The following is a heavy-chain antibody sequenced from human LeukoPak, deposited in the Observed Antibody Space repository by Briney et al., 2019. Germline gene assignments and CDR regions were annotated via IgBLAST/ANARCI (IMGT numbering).Heavy chain of an antibody. J-gene: IGHJ4*02. V-gene: IGHV3-33*01. D-gene: IGHD2/OR15-2a*01. CDR1: GFTFRNAG. CDR3: ATHKYGLDY. Sequence: PGGSLRLSCAVSGFTFRNAGMNWVRQAPGKGLEWVAIIWYDGSNEYYGDSVKGRFIISRDNPKNTLYLQMNSLRVEDTAVYYCATHKYGLDYWGQGTLVTVSS. CDR2: IWYDGSNE.